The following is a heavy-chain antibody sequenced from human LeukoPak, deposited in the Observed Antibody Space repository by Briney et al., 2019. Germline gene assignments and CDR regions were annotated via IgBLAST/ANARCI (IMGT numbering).Heavy chain of an antibody. CDR2: IYPGDSDT. V-gene: IGHV5-51*01. D-gene: IGHD2-8*02. J-gene: IGHJ3*02. CDR1: GYSVNSILTTYW. CDR3: ARPPGGFNDGFDI. Sequence: GESLKISCKVSGYSVNSILTTYWIAWVRQMPGKGLEWMGIIYPGDSDTRYSPSFQGQVTISADKSISTAYLQWSSLKASDTAMYYCARPPGGFNDGFDIWGQGTKVTVSS.